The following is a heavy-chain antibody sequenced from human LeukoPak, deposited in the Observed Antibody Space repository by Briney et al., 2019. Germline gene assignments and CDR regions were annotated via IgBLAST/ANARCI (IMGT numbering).Heavy chain of an antibody. J-gene: IGHJ3*02. CDR3: ARAKRNGFDI. Sequence: PGGSLRLSCAASGFTFSNYAMHWVRQAPGKGLQYVSDISSNGGSTYYADSVKGRFTISRDNSKNTLYLQMGSLRAEDTAVYYCARAKRNGFDIWGQGTMVTVSS. CDR1: GFTFSNYA. CDR2: ISSNGGST. V-gene: IGHV3-64*02.